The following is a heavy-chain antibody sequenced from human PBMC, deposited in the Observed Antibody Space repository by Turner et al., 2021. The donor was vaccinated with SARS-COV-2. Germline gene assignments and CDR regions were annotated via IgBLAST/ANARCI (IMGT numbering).Heavy chain of an antibody. CDR2: INPKSGDT. CDR3: AREPRSNFGVFISGWFDP. V-gene: IGHV1-2*02. J-gene: IGHJ5*02. CDR1: GNIFTGAY. Sequence: QVHLVQSGAEVKTPGSSVKVSCKTSGNIFTGAYFNWVRQAPGPGLEWMGWINPKSGDTIYGQKFQGRVTMTWDRSISTAYMEMRNLRPDDAAVYYCAREPRSNFGVFISGWFDPWGQGTVVTVSS. D-gene: IGHD3-3*01.